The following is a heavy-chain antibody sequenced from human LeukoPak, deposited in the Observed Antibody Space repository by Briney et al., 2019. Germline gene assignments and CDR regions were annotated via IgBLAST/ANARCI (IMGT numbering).Heavy chain of an antibody. CDR1: GGSISTYF. D-gene: IGHD2-15*01. V-gene: IGHV4-59*01. CDR2: IYYTETT. CDR3: ARYHQPSGPNRLDR. J-gene: IGHJ5*02. Sequence: PSETLSLTCTVSGGSISTYFWTWIRQFPGKGLEWIGYIYYTETTSYNPSLKSRVTISVATSKNQFSMSLSSVTAADTAVYYCARYHQPSGPNRLDRWGQGTLVTVSS.